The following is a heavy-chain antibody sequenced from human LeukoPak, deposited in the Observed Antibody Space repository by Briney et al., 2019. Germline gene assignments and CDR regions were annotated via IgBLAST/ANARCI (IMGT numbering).Heavy chain of an antibody. J-gene: IGHJ6*03. D-gene: IGHD6-13*01. Sequence: GGPLRLSCAASGFTFSSYAMHWVRQAPGKGLEWVAVISYDGSNKYYADSVKGRFTISRDNSKNTLYLQMNSLRAEDTAVYYCARSAGTYNYYYYYMDVWGKGTTVTVSS. CDR1: GFTFSSYA. CDR2: ISYDGSNK. CDR3: ARSAGTYNYYYYYMDV. V-gene: IGHV3-30*04.